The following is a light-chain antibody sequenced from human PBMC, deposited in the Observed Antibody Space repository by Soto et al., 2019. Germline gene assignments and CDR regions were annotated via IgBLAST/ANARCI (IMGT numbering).Light chain of an antibody. CDR1: QSINTY. J-gene: IGKJ3*01. CDR3: QQSYSTPFT. Sequence: DIQMTQSPSSLSASIGDRVRITCRASQSINTYLTWYQQKAGQAPQLLIYAASTLQSGVPSRFSGSGSGTDFTLTISSLQPDDFATYYCQQSYSTPFTFGPGTKVDSK. V-gene: IGKV1-39*01. CDR2: AAS.